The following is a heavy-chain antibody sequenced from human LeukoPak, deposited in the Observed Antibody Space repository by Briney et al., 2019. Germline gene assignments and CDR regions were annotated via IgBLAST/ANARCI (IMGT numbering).Heavy chain of an antibody. D-gene: IGHD6-13*01. CDR2: ISYGGSNK. CDR1: GFTFSSIG. Sequence: SLTRSCAASGFTFSSIGMLWLRPAPGKGLEGWAVISYGGSNKYCADSMKGRVTISRDKSKNPLYLQLSSVRAEDTAVYYCAKQEDHVNSGRWWWGFDYWGQGTLVTVSS. CDR3: AKQEDHVNSGRWWWGFDY. J-gene: IGHJ4*02. V-gene: IGHV3-30*18.